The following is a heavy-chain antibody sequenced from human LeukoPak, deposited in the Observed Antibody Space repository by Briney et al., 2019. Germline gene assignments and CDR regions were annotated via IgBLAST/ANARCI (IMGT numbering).Heavy chain of an antibody. V-gene: IGHV1-3*01. J-gene: IGHJ6*02. CDR2: INAANGNT. CDR1: GYTFTRYA. D-gene: IGHD6-19*01. CDR3: ARADKGIAVAGTDYYYYAMDV. Sequence: ASVKVSCKASGYTFTRYALHWVRQAPGQRLDWMGWINAANGNTKYSQKFQGRVTITRDTSASTAYMDLSSLRFEDTAVYYCARADKGIAVAGTDYYYYAMDVSGQGTTVTLSS.